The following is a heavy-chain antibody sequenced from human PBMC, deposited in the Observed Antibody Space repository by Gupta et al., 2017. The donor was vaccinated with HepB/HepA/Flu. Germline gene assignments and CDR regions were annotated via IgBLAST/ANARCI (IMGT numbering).Heavy chain of an antibody. Sequence: EVQLVESGGGLVQPGGSLKLSCAASGFTFSGSAMHWVRQASGKGLEWVGRIRSKANSYATAYAASVKGRFTISRDDSKNTAYLQMNSLKTEDTAVYYCTRIMDQKDYWGQGTLVTVSA. V-gene: IGHV3-73*02. J-gene: IGHJ4*02. CDR2: IRSKANSYAT. CDR1: GFTFSGSA. D-gene: IGHD2-8*01. CDR3: TRIMDQKDY.